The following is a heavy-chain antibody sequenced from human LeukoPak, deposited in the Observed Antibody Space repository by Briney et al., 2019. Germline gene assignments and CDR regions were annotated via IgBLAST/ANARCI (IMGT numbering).Heavy chain of an antibody. J-gene: IGHJ4*02. CDR2: IYYSGST. V-gene: IGHV4-31*03. D-gene: IGHD5-12*01. CDR1: GGSISSGGYY. CDR3: ARAVDNGYDPQFDY. Sequence: SETLSLTCTVSGGSISSGGYYWSWIRQHPGKGLEWIGYIYYSGSTYYNPSLKSRVTISVDTSKNQFSLKLSSVTAADTAVYYCARAVDNGYDPQFDYWGQGTLVTVSS.